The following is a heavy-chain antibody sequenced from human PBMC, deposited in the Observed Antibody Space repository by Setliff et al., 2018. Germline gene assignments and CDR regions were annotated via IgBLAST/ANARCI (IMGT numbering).Heavy chain of an antibody. Sequence: GASVQVSCKASGYTFTTYYMHWVRQAPGQGLEWMGVINPNGGSTSYAQRIQGRVTMTRDTSTSTFYMDLRSLRSEDTAVYYCARGSPTGGDYNFYMDVWGKGTTVTVSS. J-gene: IGHJ6*03. D-gene: IGHD1-26*01. CDR1: GYTFTTYY. CDR3: ARGSPTGGDYNFYMDV. V-gene: IGHV1-46*01. CDR2: INPNGGST.